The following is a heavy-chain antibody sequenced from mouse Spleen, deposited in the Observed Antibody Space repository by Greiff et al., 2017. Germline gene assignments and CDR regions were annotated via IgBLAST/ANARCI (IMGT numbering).Heavy chain of an antibody. V-gene: IGHV1-26*01. J-gene: IGHJ2*01. D-gene: IGHD1-1*01. CDR1: GYTFTDYY. CDR2: INPNNGGT. Sequence: EVQLQQSGPELVKPGASVKISCKASGYTFTDYYMNWVKQSHGKSLEWIGDINPNNGGTSYNQKFKGKATLTVDKSSSTAYMELRSLTSEDSAVYYCAYYYDGRGDYWGQGTTLTVSS. CDR3: AYYYDGRGDY.